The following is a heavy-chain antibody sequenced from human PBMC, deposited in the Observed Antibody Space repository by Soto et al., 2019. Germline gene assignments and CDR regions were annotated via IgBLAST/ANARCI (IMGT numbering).Heavy chain of an antibody. Sequence: PSQTLSLTCAISGDSVSSNSAAWNWIRQSPSRGLEWLGRTYYRSKWYNDYAVSVKSRITINPDTSKNQFSLQLNSVTPEDTAVYYCARERVYCSSTSCSPGSYYYYGMDVWGQGTTVTVSS. CDR1: GDSVSSNSAA. CDR2: TYYRSKWYN. D-gene: IGHD2-2*01. V-gene: IGHV6-1*01. CDR3: ARERVYCSSTSCSPGSYYYYGMDV. J-gene: IGHJ6*02.